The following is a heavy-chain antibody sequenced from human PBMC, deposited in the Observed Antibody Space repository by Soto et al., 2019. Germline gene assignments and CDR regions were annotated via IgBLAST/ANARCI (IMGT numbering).Heavy chain of an antibody. CDR2: IYNSEST. CDR3: ARVGYDSSGYPTDFDY. J-gene: IGHJ4*02. CDR1: GGSVSNGGYY. Sequence: QVQLQESGPGLVKPSQTLSLTCTVSGGSVSNGGYYWSWIRQHPGKGLEWIGYIYNSESTYYNPSLKSRVTISVDTSRNQFSLNLTSVTAADTAVYYCARVGYDSSGYPTDFDYWGQGTLVTVSS. V-gene: IGHV4-31*03. D-gene: IGHD3-22*01.